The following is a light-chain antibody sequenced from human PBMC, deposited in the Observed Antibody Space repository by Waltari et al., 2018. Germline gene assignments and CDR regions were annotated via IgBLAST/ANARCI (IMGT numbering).Light chain of an antibody. Sequence: DIQMNQSPSSLSASVGDRVTITCRASQSIGSSFLNWYQHKPGKAPKLLIFAASNLQSGVPSRFSGSGSGTDLTLTISSLQAEDLATYYCQQTYRTPWTFGQGTKVEIK. CDR1: QSIGSSF. CDR2: AAS. CDR3: QQTYRTPWT. J-gene: IGKJ1*01. V-gene: IGKV1-39*01.